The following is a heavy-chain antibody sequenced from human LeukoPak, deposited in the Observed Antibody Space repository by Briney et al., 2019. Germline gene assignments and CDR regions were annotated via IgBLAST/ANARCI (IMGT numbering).Heavy chain of an antibody. CDR2: IMSSADGGTT. CDR1: GFTFNNAW. CDR3: TTDHLGLITSRYYYGLDV. J-gene: IGHJ6*02. Sequence: PGGSLRLSCAASGFTFNNAWMSWVRQTPGKGLEWVGRIMSSADGGTTEYAAPVRGRFTISRDDSKNTLFLHMSSLKTEDTAVYYCTTDHLGLITSRYYYGLDVWGQGTTVTVSS. V-gene: IGHV3-15*01. D-gene: IGHD3-10*01.